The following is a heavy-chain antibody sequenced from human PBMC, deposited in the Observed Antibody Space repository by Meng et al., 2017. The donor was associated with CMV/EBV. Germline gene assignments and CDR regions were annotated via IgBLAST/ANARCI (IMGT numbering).Heavy chain of an antibody. CDR1: RFPFTDHY. V-gene: IGHV3-72*01. D-gene: IGHD2-21*01. CDR3: ARVWRGRWFAP. Sequence: CAASRFPFTDHYMDWVRLAPGKGLEWVCRIRNKANSYTTEYAASVKGRFTISRDDSKNSVYLQMNSLKTEDTAVYYCARVWRGRWFAPWGQGTLVTVSS. CDR2: IRNKANSYTT. J-gene: IGHJ5*02.